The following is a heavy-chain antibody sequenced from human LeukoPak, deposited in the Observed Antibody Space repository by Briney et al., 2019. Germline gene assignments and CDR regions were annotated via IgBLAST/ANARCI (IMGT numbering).Heavy chain of an antibody. CDR3: ARQYEYSSGWYYFDY. J-gene: IGHJ4*02. CDR1: GDSVSSNSAT. CDR2: TNYRSKWYN. V-gene: IGHV6-1*01. D-gene: IGHD6-19*01. Sequence: SQTLSLTCAISGDSVSSNSATWNWIRQSPSRGLEWLGRTNYRSKWYNDYAVSVKSRIIIKSDTSKNQFSLQLNSVSPEDTAVYYCARQYEYSSGWYYFDYWGQGTLVTVSS.